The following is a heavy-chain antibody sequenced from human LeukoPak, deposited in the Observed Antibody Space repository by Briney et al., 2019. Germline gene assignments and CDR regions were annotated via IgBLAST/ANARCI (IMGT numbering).Heavy chain of an antibody. V-gene: IGHV3-53*01. CDR1: GFAVSSNY. Sequence: PGRSLRLSCAASGFAVSSNYMSWVRQAPGKGLEWVSVIYSGGSTYYADSVKGRFTISRDNSKNTLYLQMNSLRAEDTAVYYCAREAPTKGAFDYWGQGTLVTVSS. J-gene: IGHJ4*02. CDR3: AREAPTKGAFDY. CDR2: IYSGGST. D-gene: IGHD4/OR15-4a*01.